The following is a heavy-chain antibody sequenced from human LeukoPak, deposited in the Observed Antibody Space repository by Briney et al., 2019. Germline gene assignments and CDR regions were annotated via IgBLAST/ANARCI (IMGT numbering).Heavy chain of an antibody. CDR3: ARKNSSGYYYAGNAFDI. J-gene: IGHJ3*02. Sequence: TTSETLSLTCTVSGASISRGGYYWHWIRQHPGKGLEWIGDIYYSGSTYYNPSLKSRVTISVDTSKKQFSLKLNSVTAADTAVYYCARKNSSGYYYAGNAFDIWGPGTMLTVSS. CDR2: IYYSGST. V-gene: IGHV4-31*03. CDR1: GASISRGGYY. D-gene: IGHD3-22*01.